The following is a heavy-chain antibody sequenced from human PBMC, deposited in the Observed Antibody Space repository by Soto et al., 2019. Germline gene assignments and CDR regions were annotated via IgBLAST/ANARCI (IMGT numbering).Heavy chain of an antibody. V-gene: IGHV4-39*01. Sequence: SESLSLTCTVSGGSISSSSYYWGWIRQPAGKGLEWIGSIYYSGSTYYNPSLKSRVTISVDTSKNQFSLKLSSVTAADTAVYYCARRAYYGSGSYYLSVTYYFGYWGQGTLVTVS. CDR2: IYYSGST. CDR3: ARRAYYGSGSYYLSVTYYFGY. D-gene: IGHD3-10*01. J-gene: IGHJ4*02. CDR1: GGSISSSSYY.